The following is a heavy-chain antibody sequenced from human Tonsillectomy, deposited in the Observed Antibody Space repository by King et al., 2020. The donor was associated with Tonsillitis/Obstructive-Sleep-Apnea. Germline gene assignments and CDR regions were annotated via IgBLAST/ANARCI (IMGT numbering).Heavy chain of an antibody. CDR3: AREFNIVVVPADWFDP. D-gene: IGHD2-2*01. Sequence: VQLVESGGGLVKPGGSLRLSCAASGFTFSSYSMNWVRQAPGKGLEWVSSISSSSSYIFYADSVKGRFTISRDNAKNSLYLQMNSLRAEDTAVYYCAREFNIVVVPADWFDPWGQGTLVTVSS. CDR2: ISSSSSYI. V-gene: IGHV3-21*01. J-gene: IGHJ5*02. CDR1: GFTFSSYS.